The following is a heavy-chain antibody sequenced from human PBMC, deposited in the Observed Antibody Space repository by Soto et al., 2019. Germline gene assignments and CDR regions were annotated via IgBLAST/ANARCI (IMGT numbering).Heavy chain of an antibody. J-gene: IGHJ4*02. D-gene: IGHD6-13*01. CDR2: INHSGST. Sequence: QVQLQQWGAGLLKPSETLSLTCAVYGGSFSGYYWSWIRQPPGKGLEWIGEINHSGSTNYNPSLKSRVTISVDTSKNQFSLKLSSVTAADTAVYYCARGGPIAAAGTQRGDYWGQGTLVTVSS. V-gene: IGHV4-34*01. CDR3: ARGGPIAAAGTQRGDY. CDR1: GGSFSGYY.